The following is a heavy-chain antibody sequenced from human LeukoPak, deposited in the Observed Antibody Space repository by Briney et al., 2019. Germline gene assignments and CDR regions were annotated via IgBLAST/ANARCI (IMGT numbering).Heavy chain of an antibody. Sequence: KPSETLSLTCTVSGGSISSYYWSWIRQPPGKGLEWVGYIYYSGSTNYNPSLKSRVTISVDTSKNQFSLKLRSVTAADTAVYYCARGRISLVRGVIRALNWFDPWGQGTLVTVSS. CDR2: IYYSGST. CDR3: ARGRISLVRGVIRALNWFDP. D-gene: IGHD3-10*01. CDR1: GGSISSYY. J-gene: IGHJ5*02. V-gene: IGHV4-59*01.